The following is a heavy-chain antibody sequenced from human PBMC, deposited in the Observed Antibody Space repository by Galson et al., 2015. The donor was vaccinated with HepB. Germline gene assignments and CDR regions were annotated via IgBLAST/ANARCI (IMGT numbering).Heavy chain of an antibody. D-gene: IGHD2-2*02. CDR3: ARENIVVVPAAIVVYYYYGMDV. J-gene: IGHJ6*02. V-gene: IGHV1-46*01. Sequence: SVKVSCKASGYTFTSYYMHWVRQAPGQGLEWMGIINPSGGSTSYAQKFQGRVTMTRDTSTSTVYMELSSLRSEDTAVYYCARENIVVVPAAIVVYYYYGMDVWGQGTTVTVSS. CDR2: INPSGGST. CDR1: GYTFTSYY.